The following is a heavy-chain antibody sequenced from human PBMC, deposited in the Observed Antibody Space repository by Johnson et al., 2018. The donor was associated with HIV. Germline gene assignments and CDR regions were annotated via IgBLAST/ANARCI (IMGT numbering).Heavy chain of an antibody. CDR3: AREGPAAYIWAFDI. J-gene: IGHJ3*02. CDR1: GFTFSNYW. Sequence: VHLVESGGGLVQPGGSLRLSCAASGFTFSNYWMSWVRQAPGKGLEWVANIKQDGSDKYDVDSVKGGVTISRDNARNSLYLQMNSLRAEDTAVYYCAREGPAAYIWAFDIWGQGTMGTVSS. CDR2: IKQDGSDK. D-gene: IGHD2-2*01. V-gene: IGHV3-7*01.